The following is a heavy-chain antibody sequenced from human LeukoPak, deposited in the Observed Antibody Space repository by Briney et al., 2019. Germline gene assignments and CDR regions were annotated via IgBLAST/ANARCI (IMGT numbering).Heavy chain of an antibody. V-gene: IGHV1-2*02. CDR2: INPNSGGT. CDR1: GYTFTGYY. Sequence: ASVKVSCQASGYTFTGYYIHWVRQAPGQGLERMGWINPNSGGTIYAQKFQGRVTVTRDTSISTAYMELSRLKSDDTAVYYCARVHTALVTFDFWGQGTLVTVSS. J-gene: IGHJ4*02. D-gene: IGHD5-18*01. CDR3: ARVHTALVTFDF.